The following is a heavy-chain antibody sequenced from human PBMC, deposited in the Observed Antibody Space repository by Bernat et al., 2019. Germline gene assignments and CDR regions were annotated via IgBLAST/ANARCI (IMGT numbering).Heavy chain of an antibody. V-gene: IGHV1-18*04. CDR2: ISAYNGNT. D-gene: IGHD6-13*01. Sequence: QVQLVQSGAEVKKPGASVKVSCKASGYTFTSYGISWVRQAPGQGLEWMGWISAYNGNTNYAQKLQGRDTMTTDTSASTAYMELRSLRSDDTAVYYCARDRAAAGLKDYYYYYGMDVWGQGTTVTVSS. CDR3: ARDRAAAGLKDYYYYYGMDV. J-gene: IGHJ6*02. CDR1: GYTFTSYG.